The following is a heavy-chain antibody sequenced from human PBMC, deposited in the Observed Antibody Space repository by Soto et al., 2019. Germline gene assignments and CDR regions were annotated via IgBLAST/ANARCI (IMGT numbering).Heavy chain of an antibody. Sequence: ASVKVSCKASGYTFTGYYMHWVRQAPGQGLEWMGWINPNSGGTNYAQKFQGRVTMTRDTSISTAYMELSRLRSDDTAVYYCARDRPIGYCSSTSCLNWFDPWGQGTLVTVSS. CDR1: GYTFTGYY. D-gene: IGHD2-2*01. CDR2: INPNSGGT. J-gene: IGHJ5*02. V-gene: IGHV1-2*02. CDR3: ARDRPIGYCSSTSCLNWFDP.